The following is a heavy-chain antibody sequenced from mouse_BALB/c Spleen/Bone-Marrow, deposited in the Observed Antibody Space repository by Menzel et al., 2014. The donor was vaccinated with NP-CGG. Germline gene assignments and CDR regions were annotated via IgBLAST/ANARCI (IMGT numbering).Heavy chain of an antibody. CDR1: GFTFSSYA. J-gene: IGHJ3*01. V-gene: IGHV5-9-3*01. Sequence: EVKLVESGGGLVKPGGSLKLSCAASGFTFSSYAMSWVRQTPEKRLEWVATISSGGSYTYYPDSVKGRFTISRDNAKNTLCLQMSSLRSEDAAMYYCARPRFAYWGQGTLVTVSA. CDR3: ARPRFAY. CDR2: ISSGGSYT.